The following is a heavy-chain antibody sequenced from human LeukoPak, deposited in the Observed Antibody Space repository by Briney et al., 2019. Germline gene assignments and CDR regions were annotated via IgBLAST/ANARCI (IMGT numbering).Heavy chain of an antibody. CDR2: TYYRSTWYN. D-gene: IGHD2-21*02. V-gene: IGHV6-1*01. Sequence: SQTLSLTCAISGDSVSSNSVTWNWIRQSPSRGLEWLGRTYYRSTWYNDYAVSVRGRITVNPDTSKNQFSLHLNSVTPEDTAVFFLARRMTQDDWLDPLGQGILVTVSS. J-gene: IGHJ5*01. CDR3: ARRMTQDDWLDP. CDR1: GDSVSSNSVT.